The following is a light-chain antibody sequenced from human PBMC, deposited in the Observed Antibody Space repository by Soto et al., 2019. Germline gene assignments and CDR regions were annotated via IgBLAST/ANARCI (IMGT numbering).Light chain of an antibody. CDR3: CSYTSSSTHV. CDR2: DVN. V-gene: IGLV2-14*03. CDR1: SIDVGGYDY. Sequence: QSALTQPASVSGSPGPSIAFACTGTSIDVGGYDYVSWYQQLPGKAPKLMIYDVNNRPSGASNRFSGSKSGNTASLAISGLQAEDETDYYCCSYTSSSTHVFGTGTKLTVL. J-gene: IGLJ1*01.